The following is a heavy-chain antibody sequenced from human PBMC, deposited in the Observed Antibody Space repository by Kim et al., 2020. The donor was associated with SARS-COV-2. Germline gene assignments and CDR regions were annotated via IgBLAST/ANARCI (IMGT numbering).Heavy chain of an antibody. J-gene: IGHJ6*03. V-gene: IGHV4-31*02. Sequence: LTSRVTISVDTSKNQFSLNLSSVTAADTAVYYCARARSPTSLYDHYYMDVWGKGTTVTVSS. CDR3: ARARSPTSLYDHYYMDV. D-gene: IGHD2-2*01.